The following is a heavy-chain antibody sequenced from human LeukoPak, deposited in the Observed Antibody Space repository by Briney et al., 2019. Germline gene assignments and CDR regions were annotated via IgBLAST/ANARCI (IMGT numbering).Heavy chain of an antibody. V-gene: IGHV1-46*01. Sequence: ASVKVSCKASGYTFTSYYMHWVRQAPGQGLEWMGIINPSGGSTSYAQKFQGRVTMTRDTSTSTVYMELSSLRSEDTAVYCCARPSLAAAKAFDIWGQGTMVTVSS. D-gene: IGHD6-13*01. CDR2: INPSGGST. CDR1: GYTFTSYY. CDR3: ARPSLAAAKAFDI. J-gene: IGHJ3*02.